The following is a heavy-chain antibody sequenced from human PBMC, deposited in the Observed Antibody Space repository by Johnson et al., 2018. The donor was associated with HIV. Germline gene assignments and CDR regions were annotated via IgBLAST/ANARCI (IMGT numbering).Heavy chain of an antibody. D-gene: IGHD3-16*01. Sequence: QMLLVESGGGLVKPGGSLRLSCAASGFNLSDYYMRWIRQTPGKGLEMVSDRSRRGSTIYYADSVKGRFTISRDNAKNSLYRQMNSRSSEDTAVYYCAVPARVQGGPDACDSGGQGTMVTVSS. V-gene: IGHV3-11*01. CDR2: RSRRGSTI. J-gene: IGHJ3*02. CDR3: AVPARVQGGPDACDS. CDR1: GFNLSDYY.